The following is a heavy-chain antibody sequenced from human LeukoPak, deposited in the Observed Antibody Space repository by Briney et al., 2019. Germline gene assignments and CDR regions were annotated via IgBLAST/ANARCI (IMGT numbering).Heavy chain of an antibody. Sequence: AGGSLRLSCAASGFTFSSYAMHWVGQAPGKGLEWVAVISYDGSNKYYADSVKGRFTISRDNSKNTLYLQMNSLRAEDTAVYYCAREPGYYDSSGYYGPFDYWGQGTLVTVSS. D-gene: IGHD3-22*01. CDR1: GFTFSSYA. CDR3: AREPGYYDSSGYYGPFDY. V-gene: IGHV3-30-3*01. CDR2: ISYDGSNK. J-gene: IGHJ4*02.